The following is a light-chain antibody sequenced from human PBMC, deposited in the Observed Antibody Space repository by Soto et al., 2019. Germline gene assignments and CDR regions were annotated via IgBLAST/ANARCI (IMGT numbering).Light chain of an antibody. CDR2: LAS. J-gene: IGKJ1*01. V-gene: IGKV3-11*01. CDR3: HQRQSWPRT. CDR1: QDVNTS. Sequence: EIVLTQSPATLSSFPGDRVTLSCRASQDVNTSLAWYQHRPGQAPRLLIYLASNRPAGVPARFSGSGSGTDFTLTISDVEPEDFAVYYCHQRQSWPRTFGQGTTVDI.